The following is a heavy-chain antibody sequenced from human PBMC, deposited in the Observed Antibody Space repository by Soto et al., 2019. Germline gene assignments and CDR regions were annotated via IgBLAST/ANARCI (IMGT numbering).Heavy chain of an antibody. CDR3: ARLDTGYTATSYAPGDY. V-gene: IGHV4-39*01. CDR2: IFNRGNT. J-gene: IGHJ4*02. Sequence: QLQLQESGPGLVRPSETLSLSCTVSGGSISTTAYYWDWVRQPPGKGLEWIGSIFNRGNTFYNPSLKSRVSLSPDTSKNQFSLNLISVTAADTAVYFCARLDTGYTATSYAPGDYWGQGIQVTVSS. CDR1: GGSISTTAYY. D-gene: IGHD1-1*01.